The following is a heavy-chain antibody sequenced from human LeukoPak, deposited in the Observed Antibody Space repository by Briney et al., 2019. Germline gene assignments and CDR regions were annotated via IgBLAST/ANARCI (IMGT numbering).Heavy chain of an antibody. CDR1: GFTFSSYE. J-gene: IGHJ6*03. CDR3: AKEGGVYSTPYYMDV. D-gene: IGHD1-26*01. CDR2: IGTSGSYI. V-gene: IGHV3-21*01. Sequence: GGSLRLSCAASGFTFSSYEMNWVRQAPGKGLEWVSSIGTSGSYIYYTDSVKGRFTISRDNAKNSLYLQMNSLRAEDTAVYYCAKEGGVYSTPYYMDVWGKGTTVTVSS.